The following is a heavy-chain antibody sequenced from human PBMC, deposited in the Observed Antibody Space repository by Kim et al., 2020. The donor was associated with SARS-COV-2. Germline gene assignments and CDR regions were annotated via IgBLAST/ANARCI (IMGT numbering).Heavy chain of an antibody. CDR3: SREPRYYDSSGYLVY. V-gene: IGHV1-69*13. Sequence: SVKVSCKASGGTFSSYAISWVRQAPGQGLEWMGGIIPIFGTANYAQKFQGRVTITADESTSTASLELSSLRSEDTAVYYCSREPRYYDSSGYLVYWGQGTLVTVSS. J-gene: IGHJ4*02. CDR1: GGTFSSYA. CDR2: IIPIFGTA. D-gene: IGHD3-22*01.